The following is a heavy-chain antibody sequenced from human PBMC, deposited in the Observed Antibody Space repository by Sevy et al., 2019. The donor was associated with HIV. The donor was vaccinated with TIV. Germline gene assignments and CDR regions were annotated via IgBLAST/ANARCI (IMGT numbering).Heavy chain of an antibody. V-gene: IGHV4-39*01. D-gene: IGHD4-17*01. CDR3: ARDYGSTYFFDS. CDR1: GASISSSHYY. J-gene: IGHJ4*02. Sequence: SETLSLTCAVSGASISSSHYYWGWIRQPPGGGLEWIGNIYYSGTTYYSPSLKSRATISVDTSKNQFSLKLSSVTAADTAIYYCARDYGSTYFFDSWGQGTLVTVPQ. CDR2: IYYSGTT.